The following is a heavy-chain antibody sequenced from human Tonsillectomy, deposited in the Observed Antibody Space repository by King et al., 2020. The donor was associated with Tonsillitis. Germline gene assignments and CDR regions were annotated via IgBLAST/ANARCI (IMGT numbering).Heavy chain of an antibody. J-gene: IGHJ4*02. CDR3: ARAGTSSSGHRPFDY. CDR1: GFTVTSNY. Sequence: VQLVESGGDLVQPGGSLRLSCEASGFTVTSNYMSWVRQAPGKGLEWVSVIYSGGTIYYADSVKGRFTVSRHNSKNTLFLQMSRLRTEDTAVYYCARAGTSSSGHRPFDYWGQGTLVTVSS. CDR2: IYSGGTI. V-gene: IGHV3-53*04. D-gene: IGHD6-13*01.